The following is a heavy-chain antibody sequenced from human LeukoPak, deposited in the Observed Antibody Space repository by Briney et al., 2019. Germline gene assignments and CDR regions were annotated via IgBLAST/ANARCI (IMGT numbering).Heavy chain of an antibody. V-gene: IGHV4-34*01. Sequence: PSETLSLTCAVYGGSFSGYYWSWIRQPPGKGLEWIGEINHSGSTNYNPSLKSRVTISVDTSKNQFSLKLSSVTAADTAVYYCARLRYDSSGYYALDYWGQGTLVTVSS. CDR3: ARLRYDSSGYYALDY. CDR2: INHSGST. J-gene: IGHJ4*02. D-gene: IGHD3-22*01. CDR1: GGSFSGYY.